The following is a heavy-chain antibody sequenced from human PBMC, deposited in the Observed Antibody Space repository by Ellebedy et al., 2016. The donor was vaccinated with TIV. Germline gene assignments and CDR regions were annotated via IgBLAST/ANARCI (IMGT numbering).Heavy chain of an antibody. CDR2: ISGSGDRT. D-gene: IGHD3-16*01. J-gene: IGHJ5*02. V-gene: IGHV3-23*01. Sequence: GGSLRLSXAASEFTFSNYAMNWVRQAPGKGLEWVSGISGSGDRTYYAESVGGRFTISRDNSKNTLYLQMNSLRADDTALYYCAKDGREDSSDSFGDWFAPWGQGTLVTVSS. CDR1: EFTFSNYA. CDR3: AKDGREDSSDSFGDWFAP.